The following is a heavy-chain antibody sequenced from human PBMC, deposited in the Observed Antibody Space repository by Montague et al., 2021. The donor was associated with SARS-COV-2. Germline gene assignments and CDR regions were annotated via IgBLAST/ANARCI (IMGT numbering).Heavy chain of an antibody. D-gene: IGHD3-10*01. CDR1: GFTFSTYG. Sequence: SRRLSWSASGFTFSTYGMYWVRQPPGKGLEWVAVIWYDGSNQYYGDSVKGRFTISRDNSKNTLYLQMNSLRAEDTAVYYCAREYSAPRWFGEYNRYGMDVWGQGTTVTVSS. V-gene: IGHV3-33*08. CDR2: IWYDGSNQ. CDR3: AREYSAPRWFGEYNRYGMDV. J-gene: IGHJ6*02.